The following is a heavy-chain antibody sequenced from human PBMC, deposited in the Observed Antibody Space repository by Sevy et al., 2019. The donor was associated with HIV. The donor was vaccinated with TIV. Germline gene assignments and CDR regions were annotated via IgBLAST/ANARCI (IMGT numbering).Heavy chain of an antibody. CDR2: ISGSGTRT. J-gene: IGHJ6*03. CDR1: GFSFDSYG. V-gene: IGHV3-23*01. Sequence: GGSLRLSCAVSGFSFDSYGMTWVRQAPGKGLEWVSGISGSGTRTYYADSVKGRFIISRDNSKNTLYLQMNSLRGEETAIYYGAEGGGGHYDPDEIGYYFYYYNMDVWGKGTTVTVSS. D-gene: IGHD3-22*01. CDR3: AEGGGGHYDPDEIGYYFYYYNMDV.